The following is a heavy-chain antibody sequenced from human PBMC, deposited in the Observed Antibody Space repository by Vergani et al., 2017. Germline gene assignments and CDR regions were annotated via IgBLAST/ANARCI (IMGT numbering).Heavy chain of an antibody. CDR1: GFTFNIYA. D-gene: IGHD1-26*01. V-gene: IGHV3-23*01. CDR2: ISGHDHRT. J-gene: IGHJ4*02. Sequence: EVRLLESGGGLVQPGGSLRLSCAASGFTFNIYAMSWVRQAPGKGLEWVSGISGHDHRTLYADSVKGRFTISRDNAKNSLYLQMNSLRAEDTAVYYCARAQYSGSGGTVDYWGQGTLVTVSS. CDR3: ARAQYSGSGGTVDY.